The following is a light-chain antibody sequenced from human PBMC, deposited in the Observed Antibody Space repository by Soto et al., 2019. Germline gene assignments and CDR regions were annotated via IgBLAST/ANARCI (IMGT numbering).Light chain of an antibody. CDR1: SSDVGGYNY. Sequence: HSVLTQPRSVPGSPGQSVTISCTGTSSDVGGYNYVSWYQQHPGKAPKLMIYDVSKRPSGVPDRFSGSKSGNTASLTISGLQAEDEADYYCCSYAGSYTFGVFGTGTKVTVL. V-gene: IGLV2-11*01. CDR2: DVS. J-gene: IGLJ1*01. CDR3: CSYAGSYTFGV.